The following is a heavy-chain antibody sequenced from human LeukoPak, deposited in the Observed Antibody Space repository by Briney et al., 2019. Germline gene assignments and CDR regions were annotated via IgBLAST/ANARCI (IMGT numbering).Heavy chain of an antibody. D-gene: IGHD6-19*01. CDR1: GFTFSNAW. J-gene: IGHJ4*02. Sequence: GGSLRLSCAASGFTFSNAWMSWVRQAPGKGLEWVGRIKSKTDGGTTDYAAPVKGRFTISRDDSKNTLYLQMNSQKTEDTAVYYCTTEVAGRLYYFDYWGQGTLVTVSS. V-gene: IGHV3-15*01. CDR2: IKSKTDGGTT. CDR3: TTEVAGRLYYFDY.